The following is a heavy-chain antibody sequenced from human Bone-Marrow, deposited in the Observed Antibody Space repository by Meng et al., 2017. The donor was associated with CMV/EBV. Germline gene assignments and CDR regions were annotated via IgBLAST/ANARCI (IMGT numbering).Heavy chain of an antibody. CDR2: TYYRTKWYN. J-gene: IGHJ5*01. Sequence: SGESVSRNTAAWNWIRQSPSRGLEWLGRTYYRTKWYNDYAVSVKSRITINPDTSKNQFSLQLNFVTPEDTAVYYCARDSETTGWFDSWGQGSLVTVSS. V-gene: IGHV6-1*01. CDR3: ARDSETTGWFDS. D-gene: IGHD1/OR15-1a*01. CDR1: GESVSRNTAA.